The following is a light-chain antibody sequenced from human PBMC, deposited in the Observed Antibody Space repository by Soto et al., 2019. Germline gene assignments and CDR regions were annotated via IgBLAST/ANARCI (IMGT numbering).Light chain of an antibody. CDR2: DAS. J-gene: IGKJ3*01. CDR1: QSVSIH. V-gene: IGKV3-11*01. CDR3: QQRSKWPFT. Sequence: EVVLTQSPATLSLSPGERATLSCRASQSVSIHLAWYQQKPGQAPRLLIYDASNGATGIPARFSGSGSGTDFTLTISSLEPEDFAVYYCQQRSKWPFTFGPGTKVDIK.